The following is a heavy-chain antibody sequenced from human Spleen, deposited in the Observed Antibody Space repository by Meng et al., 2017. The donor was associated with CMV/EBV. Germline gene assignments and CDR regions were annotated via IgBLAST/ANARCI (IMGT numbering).Heavy chain of an antibody. V-gene: IGHV1-2*02. J-gene: IGHJ6*02. Sequence: ASVKVSCKASGYTFTTYGISWVRQAPGQGLEWMGWINPNSGGTNYAQKFQGRVTMTRDTSISTAYMELSSLRSEDTAVYYCARGGSSTSHYYYYGMDVWGQGTTVTVSS. CDR3: ARGGSSTSHYYYYGMDV. CDR2: INPNSGGT. D-gene: IGHD2-2*01. CDR1: GYTFTTYG.